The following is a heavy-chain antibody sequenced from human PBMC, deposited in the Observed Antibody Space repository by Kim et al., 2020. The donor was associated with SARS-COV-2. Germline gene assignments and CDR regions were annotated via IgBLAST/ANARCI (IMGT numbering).Heavy chain of an antibody. V-gene: IGHV4-39*01. CDR1: GGSISSSSYY. D-gene: IGHD6-6*01. CDR2: IYYSGST. CDR3: AALLESSSSGAFDY. Sequence: SETLSLTCTVSGGSISSSSYYWGWIRQPPGKGLEWIGSIYYSGSTYYNPSLKSRVTISVDTSKNQFSLKLSSVTAADTAVYYCAALLESSSSGAFDYWGQGTLVTVSS. J-gene: IGHJ4*02.